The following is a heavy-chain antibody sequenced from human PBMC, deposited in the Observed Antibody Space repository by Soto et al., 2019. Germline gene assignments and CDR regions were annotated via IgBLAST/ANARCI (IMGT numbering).Heavy chain of an antibody. Sequence: GGSLRLSCAASGFTFSSYSMNWVRQAPEKGLEWVSYISSSSSTIYYADSVKGRFTISRDNAKNSLYLQMNSLRDADTAVYYCARDLGSALPHWFDPWGQGTLVTVSS. CDR3: ARDLGSALPHWFDP. V-gene: IGHV3-48*02. D-gene: IGHD3-10*01. CDR2: ISSSSSTI. CDR1: GFTFSSYS. J-gene: IGHJ5*02.